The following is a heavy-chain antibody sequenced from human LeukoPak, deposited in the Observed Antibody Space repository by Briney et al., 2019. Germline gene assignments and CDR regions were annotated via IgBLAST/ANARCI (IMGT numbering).Heavy chain of an antibody. Sequence: GGSLRLSCTASGFTFDDYAMSWFRQAPGKGLEWVGFIRSKAYGGTTEYAASVKGRFTISRDDSKSIAYLQMNSLKTEDTAVYYCTTGHYYDSSGYYYDAFDIWGQGTMVTVSS. J-gene: IGHJ3*02. D-gene: IGHD3-22*01. CDR3: TTGHYYDSSGYYYDAFDI. CDR2: IRSKAYGGTT. CDR1: GFTFDDYA. V-gene: IGHV3-49*03.